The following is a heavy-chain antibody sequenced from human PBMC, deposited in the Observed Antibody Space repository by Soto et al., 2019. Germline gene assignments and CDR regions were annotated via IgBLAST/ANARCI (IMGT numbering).Heavy chain of an antibody. V-gene: IGHV3-21*03. CDR2: IDRFGSYS. CDR3: AGDGSTFARGRIGGVRYGLDV. CDR1: GFTFSTYT. J-gene: IGHJ6*02. D-gene: IGHD3-16*01. Sequence: EVRLVESGGGLVKSGGSLRLSCSASGFTFSTYTMNWVRQAPGRGLEWVSNIDRFGSYSWYVDSAQGRFTISRDNAKNSLYLQMNSLSAEDTAVYYWAGDGSTFARGRIGGVRYGLDVWGQGTAVTVSS.